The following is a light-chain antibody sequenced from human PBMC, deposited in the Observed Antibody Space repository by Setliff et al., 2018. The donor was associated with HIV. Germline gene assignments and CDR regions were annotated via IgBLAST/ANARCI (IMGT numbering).Light chain of an antibody. J-gene: IGLJ2*01. CDR3: SSYSYSTTLV. CDR2: DVT. V-gene: IGLV2-14*03. Sequence: QSALAQPASVSGSPGQSITISCTGTSSDVGGYNYVSWYQQHPGKAPKLMIYDVTNRPSGVSNLFSGSNSGNTASLTISGLQAEDEADYFCSSYSYSTTLVFGGGTKVTVL. CDR1: SSDVGGYNY.